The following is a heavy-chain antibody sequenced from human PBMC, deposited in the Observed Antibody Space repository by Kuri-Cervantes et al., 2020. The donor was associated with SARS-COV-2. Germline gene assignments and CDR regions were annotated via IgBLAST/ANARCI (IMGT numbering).Heavy chain of an antibody. CDR3: ARDPGSTIFGVVIIPSDAFDI. CDR1: GFTFSSYA. D-gene: IGHD3-3*01. Sequence: GESLKISCAASGFTFSSYAMHWVRQAPGKGLEWVAVISYDGSNKYYADSVKGRFTISRDDSKNTLYLQMNSLRAEDTAVYYCARDPGSTIFGVVIIPSDAFDIWGQGTMVTVSS. CDR2: ISYDGSNK. J-gene: IGHJ3*02. V-gene: IGHV3-30*04.